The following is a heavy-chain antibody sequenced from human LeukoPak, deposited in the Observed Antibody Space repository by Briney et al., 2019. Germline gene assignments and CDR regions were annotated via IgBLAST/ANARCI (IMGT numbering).Heavy chain of an antibody. CDR2: IKEDGSEK. CDR1: GFIFRNYW. J-gene: IGHJ5*02. V-gene: IGHV3-7*01. D-gene: IGHD3-16*02. Sequence: GGCLRLSCAASGFIFRNYWMSWVRQAPGKGLEWVANIKEDGSEKYYVESVKGRFTISRDNAKNSLYLQMSSLRAEDTAVYYCARGVIIRGRLDPWGQGTLVTVSS. CDR3: ARGVIIRGRLDP.